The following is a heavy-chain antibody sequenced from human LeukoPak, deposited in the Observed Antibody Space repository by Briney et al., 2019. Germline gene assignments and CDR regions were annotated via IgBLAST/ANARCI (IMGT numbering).Heavy chain of an antibody. D-gene: IGHD3-10*01. Sequence: GGSLRLSCVASEFIFSDYWMSWVRQAPGKGLEWVANIKQGGGEEKYVGSVKGRFAISRDDAKSTLYLQMDSLSGDDTAVYYCARDSGGWFDSWGRGTLVTVSS. CDR3: ARDSGGWFDS. CDR1: EFIFSDYW. V-gene: IGHV3-7*03. CDR2: IKQGGGEE. J-gene: IGHJ5*01.